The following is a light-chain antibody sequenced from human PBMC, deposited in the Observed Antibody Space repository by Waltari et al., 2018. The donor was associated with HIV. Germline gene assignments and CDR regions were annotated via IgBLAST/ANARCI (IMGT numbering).Light chain of an antibody. CDR3: QQLNSYPRT. J-gene: IGKJ1*01. V-gene: IGKV1-9*01. CDR2: TAS. Sequence: DIQLTQSPSFLSASVGDRVTITCRASQGISNNLAWYQPEPGKAPKLLLFTASTVQSGVPSRFSGSGSGTEFTLTISSLQPEDFATYYCQQLNSYPRTFGQGTKVEIK. CDR1: QGISNN.